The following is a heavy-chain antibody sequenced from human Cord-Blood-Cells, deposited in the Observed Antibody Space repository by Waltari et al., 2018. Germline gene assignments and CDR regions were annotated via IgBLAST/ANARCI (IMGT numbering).Heavy chain of an antibody. J-gene: IGHJ2*01. CDR3: ARVSQLVQVWYFDL. V-gene: IGHV4-31*03. Sequence: QVQLQESGPGLVKPSQTLSLTCTVSGGSISSGGYYWSWIRQHPGKGLEWIGYIYYSGSTYYNPSLKSRVTISVDTSKNQFSLKLSPVTAADTAVYYCARVSQLVQVWYFDLWGRGTLVTVSS. CDR1: GGSISSGGYY. D-gene: IGHD6-13*01. CDR2: IYYSGST.